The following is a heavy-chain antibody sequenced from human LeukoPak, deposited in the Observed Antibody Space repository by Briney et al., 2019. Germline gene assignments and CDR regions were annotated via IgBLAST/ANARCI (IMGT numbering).Heavy chain of an antibody. Sequence: GVLRLSCAASGFTFSSYSMNWVRQAPGRGLEWVSYISGSSRPIYYADSVKGRFTISRDNAKNSLYLQMNSLRAEDTAVYYCARDRVGATRYFDFWGQGTLVTVSS. V-gene: IGHV3-48*01. CDR1: GFTFSSYS. D-gene: IGHD1-26*01. CDR2: ISGSSRPI. CDR3: ARDRVGATRYFDF. J-gene: IGHJ4*02.